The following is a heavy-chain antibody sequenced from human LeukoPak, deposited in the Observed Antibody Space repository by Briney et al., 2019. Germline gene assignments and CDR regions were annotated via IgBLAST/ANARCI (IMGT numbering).Heavy chain of an antibody. D-gene: IGHD6-13*01. CDR2: MNPNSGNT. CDR1: GYTFTSYD. CDR3: ARGDRLIAAALNWFDP. J-gene: IGHJ5*02. V-gene: IGHV1-8*01. Sequence: ASVKVSCKASGYTFTSYDINWVRQATGQGLEWMGWMNPNSGNTGYAQKFQGRVTMTRNTSISTAYMELSSLRSEDTAVYYCARGDRLIAAALNWFDPWGQGTLVTVSS.